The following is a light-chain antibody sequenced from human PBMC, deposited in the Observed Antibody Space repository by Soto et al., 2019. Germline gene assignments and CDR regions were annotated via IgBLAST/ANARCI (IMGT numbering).Light chain of an antibody. CDR2: WAS. J-gene: IGKJ4*01. Sequence: DIVMTQSPDSLAVSLGERATINCKSSQSVFDSSDNKNYITWYQQKPGQPPKLLIYWASTRESGVPDRFSDSGSGTDFTLTISSLQAEDVAVYYCQQYYVTPLTFGGGTKLEIK. V-gene: IGKV4-1*01. CDR3: QQYYVTPLT. CDR1: QSVFDSSDNKNY.